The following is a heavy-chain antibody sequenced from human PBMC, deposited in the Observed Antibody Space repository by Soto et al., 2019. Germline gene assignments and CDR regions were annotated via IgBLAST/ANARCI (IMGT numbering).Heavy chain of an antibody. CDR1: GYIFSDYY. J-gene: IGHJ4*02. CDR2: ISTSVTII. CDR3: ARAGGSGWSLDY. Sequence: QGQLVESGGGLARPGGSLRLSWAASGYIFSDYYRTWIRQAPGKGLVRVSYISTSVTIISYANSVKGRFTISRDAAKNPLYLQMNSLGADGTTIYYCARAGGSGWSLDYWGQGTVVTVSS. D-gene: IGHD6-19*01. V-gene: IGHV3-11*01.